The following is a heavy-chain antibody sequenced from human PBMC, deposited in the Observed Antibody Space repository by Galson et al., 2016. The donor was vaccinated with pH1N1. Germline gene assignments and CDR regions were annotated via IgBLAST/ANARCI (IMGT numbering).Heavy chain of an antibody. V-gene: IGHV1-46*01. Sequence: VKVSCKASGYTFTTQYVDWVRQAPGQGLEWLGVIDPSGGSTTYAQKFQGRVTVTVDTSTSTVYMELSSLRSDDTAMYYCARGGYWVYWGQGTLVTVSS. CDR2: IDPSGGST. CDR1: GYTFTTQY. J-gene: IGHJ4*02. CDR3: ARGGYWVY. D-gene: IGHD3-22*01.